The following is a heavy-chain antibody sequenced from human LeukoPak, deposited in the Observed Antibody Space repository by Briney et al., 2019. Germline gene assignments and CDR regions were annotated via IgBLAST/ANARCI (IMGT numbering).Heavy chain of an antibody. J-gene: IGHJ4*02. CDR1: GYTFTSYA. Sequence: GASVKVSCKASGYTFTSYAMHWVRQAPGQRLEWMRWINAGNGNTKYSQKFQGRVTITRDTSASTAYMELSSLRSEDTAVYYCARGYYYGSGSYLGFDYWGQGTLVTVSS. D-gene: IGHD3-10*01. V-gene: IGHV1-3*01. CDR2: INAGNGNT. CDR3: ARGYYYGSGSYLGFDY.